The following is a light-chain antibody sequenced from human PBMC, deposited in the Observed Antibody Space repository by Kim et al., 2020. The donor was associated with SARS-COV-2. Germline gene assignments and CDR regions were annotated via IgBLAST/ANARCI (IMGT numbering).Light chain of an antibody. Sequence: SYELTQPPSVSVDPGKTARITCGGNDIGSKSVNWYQQKPGQAPVLVIYYDRERPSAIPERFSGSNSGNTATLRISRVEAGDEADYYCQLWDRTSDNRVFGGGTKLTVL. CDR1: DIGSKS. CDR2: YDR. J-gene: IGLJ3*02. V-gene: IGLV3-21*04. CDR3: QLWDRTSDNRV.